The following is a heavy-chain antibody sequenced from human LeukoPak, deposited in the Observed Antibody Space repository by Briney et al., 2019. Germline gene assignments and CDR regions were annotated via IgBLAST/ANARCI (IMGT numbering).Heavy chain of an antibody. CDR1: GFTFSSYA. CDR2: ISGSGGST. D-gene: IGHD1-26*01. CDR3: AKDSGSYPTGYFDL. J-gene: IGHJ2*01. V-gene: IGHV3-23*01. Sequence: GGSLRLSCAASGFTFSSYAMSWVRQAPGKGLEWVSAISGSGGSTYYADSVKGRFTISRGNSKNTLYLQMNSLRAEDTAVYYCAKDSGSYPTGYFDLWGRGTLVTVSS.